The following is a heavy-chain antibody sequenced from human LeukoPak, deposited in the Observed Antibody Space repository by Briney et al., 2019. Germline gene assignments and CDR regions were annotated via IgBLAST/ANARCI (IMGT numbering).Heavy chain of an antibody. CDR1: GYTFTSYA. V-gene: IGHV1-3*01. Sequence: ASVKVSCKASGYTFTSYAMHWVRQAPGQRLEWMGWINAGNGNTKYSQKFQGRVTITRDTSASTAYMELSSLRSEDTAVYYCARGDRYCSGGSCSVAFDIWGQGTMVTVSS. CDR3: ARGDRYCSGGSCSVAFDI. J-gene: IGHJ3*02. CDR2: INAGNGNT. D-gene: IGHD2-15*01.